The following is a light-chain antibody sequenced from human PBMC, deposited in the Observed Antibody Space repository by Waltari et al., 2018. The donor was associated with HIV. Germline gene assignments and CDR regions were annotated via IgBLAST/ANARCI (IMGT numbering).Light chain of an antibody. J-gene: IGLJ3*02. CDR3: CSYAGSGTFVV. Sequence: QSALTQPASVSGSPGQSITLSCSGTWSDIGSYDLVSWYQHFPGKAPKRILYDVNELPSGVYPRYSGSKSGNTASLVISGLQSEDEADYYCCSYAGSGTFVVFGGGTRLTV. CDR2: DVN. V-gene: IGLV2-23*02. CDR1: WSDIGSYDL.